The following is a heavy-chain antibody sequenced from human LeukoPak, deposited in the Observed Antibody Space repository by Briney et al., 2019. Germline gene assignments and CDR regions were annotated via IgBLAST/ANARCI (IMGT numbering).Heavy chain of an antibody. CDR1: GFTFSSYW. Sequence: PGGSLRLSCAASGFTFSSYWMSWVRQAPGRGPEYVAGIWFDESSQYYADSVKGRFTISRDNSKNTVFLQMNSVRVEDTAVYFCAKAGRGRDTSHYYFDSWGQGIQVSVSS. V-gene: IGHV3-33*03. CDR2: IWFDESSQ. J-gene: IGHJ4*02. D-gene: IGHD3-10*01. CDR3: AKAGRGRDTSHYYFDS.